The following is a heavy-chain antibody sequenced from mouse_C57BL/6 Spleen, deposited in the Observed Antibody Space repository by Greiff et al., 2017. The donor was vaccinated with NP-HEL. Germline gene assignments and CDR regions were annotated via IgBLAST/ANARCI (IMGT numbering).Heavy chain of an antibody. CDR2: IYPGDGDT. CDR3: AREYGSSAWFAY. J-gene: IGHJ3*01. D-gene: IGHD1-1*01. CDR1: GYAFSSSW. Sequence: VQRVESGPELVKPGASVKISCKASGYAFSSSWMNWVKQRPGKGLEWIGRIYPGDGDTNYNGKFKGKATLTADKSSSTAYMQLSSLTSEDSAVYFCAREYGSSAWFAYWGQGTLVTVSA. V-gene: IGHV1-82*01.